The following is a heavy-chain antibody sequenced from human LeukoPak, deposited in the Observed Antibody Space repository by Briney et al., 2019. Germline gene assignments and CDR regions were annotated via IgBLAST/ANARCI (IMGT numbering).Heavy chain of an antibody. CDR3: ARVRNSGFRYVDS. CDR1: GYTFTNYA. D-gene: IGHD5-12*01. Sequence: ASVKVSCKASGYTFTNYAISWVRQAPGQGLEWVGWISAYNGNTNYAQKLQGRVTMTTDTSTSTAYMDLRSLRSDDTAVYYCARVRNSGFRYVDSWGQGTLVTVSS. J-gene: IGHJ4*02. V-gene: IGHV1-18*01. CDR2: ISAYNGNT.